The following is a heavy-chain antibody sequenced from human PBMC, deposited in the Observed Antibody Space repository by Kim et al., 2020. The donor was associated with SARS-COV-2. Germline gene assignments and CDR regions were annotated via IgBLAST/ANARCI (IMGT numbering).Heavy chain of an antibody. CDR3: TTHGVRRFDY. CDR2: TT. Sequence: TTDYAAPGRGRINISRDDSSITLYLQMNSLKTEDTAVYYCTTHGVRRFDYWGQGTLVTVSS. V-gene: IGHV3-15*01. J-gene: IGHJ4*02. D-gene: IGHD1-1*01.